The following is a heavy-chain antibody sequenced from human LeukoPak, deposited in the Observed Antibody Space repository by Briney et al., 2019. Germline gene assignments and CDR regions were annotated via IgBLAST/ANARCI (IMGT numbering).Heavy chain of an antibody. D-gene: IGHD2-15*01. J-gene: IGHJ4*02. CDR3: ARDLPDCSGGTCAGHY. CDR2: IYYSGSP. CDR1: GGSISSGDYY. Sequence: SETLSLTCTVSGGSISSGDYYWSWIRQPPGKGLEWIGYIYYSGSPYYNPSLKSRVTISVDTSKNQFSLKLSSVTAAVSAVYYCARDLPDCSGGTCAGHYWRGGTLVTVSS. V-gene: IGHV4-30-4*08.